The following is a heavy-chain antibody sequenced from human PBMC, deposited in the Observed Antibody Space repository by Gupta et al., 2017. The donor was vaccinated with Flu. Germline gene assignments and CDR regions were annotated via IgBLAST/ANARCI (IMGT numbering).Heavy chain of an antibody. CDR2: ISYHGTNK. CDR1: GFTFRKYG. D-gene: IGHD3-10*01. Sequence: QVQLVESGGGVVQPGRSLRLSCTASGFTFRKYGMHWVRQAPGKGLEWVAIISYHGTNKNYGDSVKGRFNISRDNSKNTVYLQMNSLRGEDTAVYYCAKDKSYGSVLEDWGQGTLVTVSS. V-gene: IGHV3-30*18. J-gene: IGHJ4*02. CDR3: AKDKSYGSVLED.